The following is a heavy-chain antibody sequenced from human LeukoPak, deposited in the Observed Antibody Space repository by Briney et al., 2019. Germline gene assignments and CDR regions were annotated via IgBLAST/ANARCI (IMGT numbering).Heavy chain of an antibody. CDR2: ISYDGRTK. CDR3: AKAGHCGGDCYSIMDY. CDR1: GFTFSSYG. D-gene: IGHD2-21*02. Sequence: VQPGRSLRLSCAASGFTFSSYGMHWVRQAPGKGLEWVAVISYDGRTKYYADSVNGRFSISRNNSKNTLYLQTNSLRAEDTAVYYCAKAGHCGGDCYSIMDYWGQGTLVTVSS. V-gene: IGHV3-30*18. J-gene: IGHJ4*02.